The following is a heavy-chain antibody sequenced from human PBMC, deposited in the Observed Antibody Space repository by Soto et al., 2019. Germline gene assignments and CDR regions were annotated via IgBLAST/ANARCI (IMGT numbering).Heavy chain of an antibody. CDR2: IYYSGST. D-gene: IGHD2-21*02. J-gene: IGHJ4*02. V-gene: IGHV4-39*01. CDR3: ARHTCGGACYLLPGY. Sequence: QLQLQESGPGLVKPSETLSLTCTVSGGSISSSNYYWGWIRQPPGKGLEWIGHIYYSGSTYYNPSLKSRVPIPVDKSKYQFSLKLSSVTAADTAVYYCARHTCGGACYLLPGYWGQGTLVTVSS. CDR1: GGSISSSNYY.